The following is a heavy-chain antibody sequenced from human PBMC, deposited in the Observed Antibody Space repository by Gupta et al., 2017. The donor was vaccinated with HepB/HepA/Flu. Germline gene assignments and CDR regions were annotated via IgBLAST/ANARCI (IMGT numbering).Heavy chain of an antibody. CDR1: GASINSDIHY. D-gene: IGHD2-21*02. V-gene: IGHV4-39*01. CDR2: VDDSGNT. J-gene: IGHJ1*01. Sequence: QPQLQESGPGLAKPSETLSLICSVSGASINSDIHYWGWFRQPPGQGLEWIGTVDDSGNTFYNPSLESRPSMAADTSNNQFSRKLTSLTDAEAEVYYCARRHVSGPGDDWGQGTRVTVSS. CDR3: ARRHVSGPGDD.